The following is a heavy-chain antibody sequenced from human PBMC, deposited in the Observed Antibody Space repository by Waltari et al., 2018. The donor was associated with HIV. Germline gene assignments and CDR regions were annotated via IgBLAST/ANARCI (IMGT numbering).Heavy chain of an antibody. CDR2: VFHSGST. CDR3: ARQPAPDSTWFQIYFDY. V-gene: IGHV4-38-2*01. D-gene: IGHD6-13*01. CDR1: HFSISSGHY. J-gene: IGHJ4*02. Sequence: QVQLQESGPGLVKPSDTLSLTCAVSHFSISSGHYWGWIRQSPGKGLEWIGRVFHSGSTFYKPSFRGRVSISVDTSKNQFSLKLTSVTAADTAVYYCARQPAPDSTWFQIYFDYWGQGTVVTVSS.